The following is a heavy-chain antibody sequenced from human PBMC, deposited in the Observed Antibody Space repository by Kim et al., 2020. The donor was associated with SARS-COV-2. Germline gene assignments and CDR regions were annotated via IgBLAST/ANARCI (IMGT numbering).Heavy chain of an antibody. J-gene: IGHJ6*02. CDR2: INIYNGNT. CDR3: ARGQYSSSSDV. Sequence: ASVKVSCKASGYTFTNYGISWVRQAPGQGLEWMGWINIYNGNTDYAQKLQGRVTMTTDTPTNTAYMELRILRSDDTAVYYCARGQYSSSSDVWGQGTTVTVSS. D-gene: IGHD6-13*01. CDR1: GYTFTNYG. V-gene: IGHV1-18*04.